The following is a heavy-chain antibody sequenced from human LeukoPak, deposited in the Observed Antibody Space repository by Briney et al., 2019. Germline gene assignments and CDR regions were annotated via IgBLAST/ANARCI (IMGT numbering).Heavy chain of an antibody. CDR2: INHSGST. D-gene: IGHD5-24*01. CDR1: GGSFSGYY. CDR3: ARSRLHPIIFDY. J-gene: IGHJ4*02. V-gene: IGHV4-34*01. Sequence: PSETLSFTCAVYGGSFSGYYWSWIRQPPGKGLEWIGEINHSGSTNYNPSLKSRVTISVDTSKTQFSLKLSSVTAADTAVYYCARSRLHPIIFDYWGQGTLVTVSS.